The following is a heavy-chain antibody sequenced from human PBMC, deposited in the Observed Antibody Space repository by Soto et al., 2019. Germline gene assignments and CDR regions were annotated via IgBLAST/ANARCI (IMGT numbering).Heavy chain of an antibody. Sequence: GGSLRLSCAASGFTFSSYAMSWVRQAPGKGLKWVSRINGDGSSTNYADSAKGRFTMSRDNAQNTLYLQMSSLRAEDTAAYYCAVLAGVTPLPDALDIWGQGTMVTVS. D-gene: IGHD2-21*02. CDR3: AVLAGVTPLPDALDI. V-gene: IGHV3-74*01. CDR2: INGDGSST. CDR1: GFTFSSYA. J-gene: IGHJ3*02.